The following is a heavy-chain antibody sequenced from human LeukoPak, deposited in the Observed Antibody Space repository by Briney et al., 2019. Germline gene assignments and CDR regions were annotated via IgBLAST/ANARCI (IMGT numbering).Heavy chain of an antibody. V-gene: IGHV3-23*01. J-gene: IGHJ4*02. CDR1: GFTFSSYA. CDR2: ISGSGGST. D-gene: IGHD3-3*01. CDR3: AKDSVTKYDFWSGPTYFFDY. Sequence: QTGGSLRLSCAASGFTFSSYAMSWVRQAPGKGLEWVSAISGSGGSTYYADSVKGRFTISRDNSKNTLYLQMNSLRAEDTAVYYCAKDSVTKYDFWSGPTYFFDYWGQGTLVTVSS.